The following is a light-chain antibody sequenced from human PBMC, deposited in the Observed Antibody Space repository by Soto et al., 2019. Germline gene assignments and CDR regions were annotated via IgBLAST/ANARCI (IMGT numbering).Light chain of an antibody. J-gene: IGLJ1*01. CDR3: CSYAGRFYV. CDR1: SSDVGSYNL. V-gene: IGLV2-23*02. CDR2: EVS. Sequence: QSALTRPASVSGSPGQSITISCTGTSSDVGSYNLVSWYQHHPGKAPKLLISEVSKRPSGVSNRFSGSKSGNTASLTISGLQAEDDADYYCCSYAGRFYVFGPGTKVTVL.